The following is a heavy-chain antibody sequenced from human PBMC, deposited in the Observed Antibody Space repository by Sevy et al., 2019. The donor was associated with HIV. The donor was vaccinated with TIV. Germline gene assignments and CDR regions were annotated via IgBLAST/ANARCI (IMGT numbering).Heavy chain of an antibody. CDR3: AKDGPAVAGTGGYYFDY. CDR1: GFTFSSYA. J-gene: IGHJ4*02. CDR2: ISGSGGST. D-gene: IGHD6-19*01. Sequence: GESLKISCAASGFTFSSYAMSWVRQDPGKGLEWVSAISGSGGSTYYADSVKGRFTISRDNSKNTLYLQMNSLRAEDTAVYYCAKDGPAVAGTGGYYFDYWGQGTLVTVSS. V-gene: IGHV3-23*01.